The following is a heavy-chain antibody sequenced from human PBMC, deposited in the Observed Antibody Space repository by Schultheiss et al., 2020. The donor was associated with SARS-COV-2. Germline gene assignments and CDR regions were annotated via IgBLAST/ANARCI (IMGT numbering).Heavy chain of an antibody. CDR3: ARDLIPSKFTIFGVVVPRDAFDI. CDR2: IYTSGST. D-gene: IGHD3-3*01. Sequence: SETLSLTCAVYGGSFSGYYWSWIRQPAGKGLEWIGRIYTSGSTNYNPSLKSRVTMSVDTSKNQFSLKLSSVTAADTAVYYCARDLIPSKFTIFGVVVPRDAFDIWGQGTMVTVSS. CDR1: GGSFSGYY. J-gene: IGHJ3*02. V-gene: IGHV4-4*07.